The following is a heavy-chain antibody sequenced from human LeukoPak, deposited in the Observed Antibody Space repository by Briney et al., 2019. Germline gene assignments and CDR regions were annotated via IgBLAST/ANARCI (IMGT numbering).Heavy chain of an antibody. CDR1: GGSISGHY. V-gene: IGHV4-59*11. J-gene: IGHJ6*02. CDR2: IYYSGKA. D-gene: IGHD3-16*01. Sequence: SETLSLTYTVSGGSISGHYWTWVRQPPGEGLEWIGQIYYSGKADYNPSLRSRITISVDTSKNQMSLKVTSVTAADTAVYYCARFGVDYDMDVWGQGTTVTVS. CDR3: ARFGVDYDMDV.